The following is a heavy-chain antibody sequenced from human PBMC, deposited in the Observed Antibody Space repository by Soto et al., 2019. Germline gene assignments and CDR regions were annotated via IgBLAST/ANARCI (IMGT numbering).Heavy chain of an antibody. Sequence: ASVKVSCKASGGTFSSYAISWVRQAPGQGLEWMGGIIPIFGTANYAQKLQGRVTITADESTSTAYMELSSLRSEDTAVYYCARDQGEGTHGGLTIFGVVSMPTENYDMYVWAQGNALTVSS. CDR1: GGTFSSYA. D-gene: IGHD3-3*01. CDR3: ARDQGEGTHGGLTIFGVVSMPTENYDMYV. J-gene: IGHJ6*02. CDR2: IIPIFGTA. V-gene: IGHV1-69*13.